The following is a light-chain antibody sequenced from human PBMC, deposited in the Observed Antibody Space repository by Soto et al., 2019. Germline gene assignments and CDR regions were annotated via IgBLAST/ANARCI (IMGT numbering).Light chain of an antibody. J-gene: IGKJ1*01. CDR3: QQYNSYSIT. V-gene: IGKV1-5*03. CDR1: QSVNNW. CDR2: KAS. Sequence: DIHMTQSPSSLSASVGDIVTITCRASQSVNNWLAWYQQKPGKAPKLLIYKASSLESGVPSRFSGSGSGTEFTLTISSLQPDDFATYYCQQYNSYSITFGQGTKVDI.